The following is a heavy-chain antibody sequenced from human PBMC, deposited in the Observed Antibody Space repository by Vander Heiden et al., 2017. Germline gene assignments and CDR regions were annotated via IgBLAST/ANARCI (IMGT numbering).Heavy chain of an antibody. J-gene: IGHJ4*02. CDR1: GRSITTNW. CDR3: ARNGYYSADD. D-gene: IGHD3-3*01. CDR2: IFHTGNI. Sequence: QVQPQESGPGPVKPSGTLSLTCAVSGRSITTNWWTWVRQPPGKGLEWIGEIFHTGNINYNPSLRSRTTISLDKSKNQFSLNVHSVTAADTAVYYCARNGYYSADDWGPGILVTVSS. V-gene: IGHV4-4*02.